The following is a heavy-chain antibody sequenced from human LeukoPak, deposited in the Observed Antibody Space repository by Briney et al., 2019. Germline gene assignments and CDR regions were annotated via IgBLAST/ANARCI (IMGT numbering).Heavy chain of an antibody. CDR3: ARALAVADSFDY. CDR2: INPNSGGT. D-gene: IGHD6-19*01. CDR1: GYTFTGYY. Sequence: ASVKVSCKASGYTFTGYYMHWVRQAPGQGLGWMGRINPNSGGTNYAQKFQGRVTMTRDTSISTAYMELSRLRSDDTAVYYCARALAVADSFDYWGQGTLVTVSS. J-gene: IGHJ4*02. V-gene: IGHV1-2*06.